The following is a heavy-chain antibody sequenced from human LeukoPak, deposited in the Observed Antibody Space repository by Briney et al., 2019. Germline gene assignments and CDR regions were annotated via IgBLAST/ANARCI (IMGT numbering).Heavy chain of an antibody. J-gene: IGHJ6*03. CDR3: AKERVGTSCSGCYMDV. CDR2: SGDST. CDR1: GFTFSTYA. D-gene: IGHD2-2*01. V-gene: IGHV3-23*01. Sequence: GGSLRLSCAASGFTFSTYAMTWVRQAPGKGLEWVSSSGDSTYYADSVKGRFTISRDNSKNTLYLQMNGLRAEDTAIYYCAKERVGTSCSGCYMDVWGKGTTVTVSS.